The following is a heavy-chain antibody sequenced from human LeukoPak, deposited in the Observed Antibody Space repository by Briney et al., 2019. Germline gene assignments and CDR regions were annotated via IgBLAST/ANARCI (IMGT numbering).Heavy chain of an antibody. D-gene: IGHD6-19*01. CDR3: AKGNGWSTYYFDY. CDR1: GFTFSSYA. CDR2: ISGSGGSA. Sequence: GGSLRLSCAASGFTFSSYAMTWDRQAPGKGLEWVSGISGSGGSANYADSVKGRFSISRDNSKSTLYLQMNSLRAEDTAVYYCAKGNGWSTYYFDYWGQGTLVTVSS. V-gene: IGHV3-23*01. J-gene: IGHJ4*02.